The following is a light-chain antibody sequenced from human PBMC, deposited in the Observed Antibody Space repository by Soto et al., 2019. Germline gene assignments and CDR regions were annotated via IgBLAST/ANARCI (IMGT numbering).Light chain of an antibody. CDR3: QQYNNGPPTYT. V-gene: IGKV3-15*01. J-gene: IGKJ2*01. CDR2: GAS. Sequence: EIVMTQSPATLSVSPGERATLSCRASQSVSSNLAWYQQKPGQAPRLLIYGASTRATGIPARFSGSGSGTAFTLTISSLQSEDFAVYYCQQYNNGPPTYTFGQGTKLEIK. CDR1: QSVSSN.